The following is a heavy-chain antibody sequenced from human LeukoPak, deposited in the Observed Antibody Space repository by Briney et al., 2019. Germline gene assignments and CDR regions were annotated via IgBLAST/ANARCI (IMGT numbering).Heavy chain of an antibody. CDR2: IYPGDSDT. CDR1: GYSFIIYW. CDR3: ARRCHYYASSGYALDAFDI. D-gene: IGHD3-22*01. Sequence: GESLKISCKGSGYSFIIYWIGWVRQMPGKGLEWMGIIYPGDSDTRYSPSFQGQVTISADKSISTAYLQWSSLKASDTAMSYCARRCHYYASSGYALDAFDIWGQGTMVTVSS. J-gene: IGHJ3*02. V-gene: IGHV5-51*01.